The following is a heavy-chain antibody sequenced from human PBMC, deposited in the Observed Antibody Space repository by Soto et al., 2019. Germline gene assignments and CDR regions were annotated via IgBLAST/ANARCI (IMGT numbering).Heavy chain of an antibody. Sequence: GGSLRLSCAASGITFSTHGMNWVRQAPGKGLEWVSYISSSSSPIYYADSVKGRFTISRDNAKNSLYLQMNSLRAEDTAVYYCARRTHGGAYNELYYYIDVWGKGTTVTVSS. CDR2: ISSSSSPI. D-gene: IGHD1-1*01. J-gene: IGHJ6*03. CDR1: GITFSTHG. CDR3: ARRTHGGAYNELYYYIDV. V-gene: IGHV3-48*04.